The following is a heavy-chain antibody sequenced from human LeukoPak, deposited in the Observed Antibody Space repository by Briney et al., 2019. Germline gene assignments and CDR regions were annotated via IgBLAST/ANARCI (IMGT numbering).Heavy chain of an antibody. Sequence: SETLSLTCAVYGGSFSGYYWSWLRQPPGKGLEWIGEINHSGSTNYNPSLKSRVTISVDTSKNQFSLKLSSVTAADTAVYYCAKGKSLRHYYDSSGYGVDAFDIRGQGTMVTVSS. V-gene: IGHV4-34*01. J-gene: IGHJ3*02. CDR1: GGSFSGYY. D-gene: IGHD3-22*01. CDR2: INHSGST. CDR3: AKGKSLRHYYDSSGYGVDAFDI.